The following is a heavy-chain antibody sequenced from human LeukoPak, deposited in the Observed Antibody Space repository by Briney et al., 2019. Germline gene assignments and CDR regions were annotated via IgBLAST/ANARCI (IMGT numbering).Heavy chain of an antibody. J-gene: IGHJ4*02. D-gene: IGHD5-12*01. V-gene: IGHV3-74*03. CDR1: GFTFSSYW. Sequence: GGSLRLSCAASGFTFSSYWMHWVRQAPGKGLVWVSRINSDGSSITYADSVKGRFTISRDNAKNTLFLQMNSLRVEDTAVYYCAREGRVSGYDFDCWGQGTLVTVSS. CDR3: AREGRVSGYDFDC. CDR2: INSDGSSI.